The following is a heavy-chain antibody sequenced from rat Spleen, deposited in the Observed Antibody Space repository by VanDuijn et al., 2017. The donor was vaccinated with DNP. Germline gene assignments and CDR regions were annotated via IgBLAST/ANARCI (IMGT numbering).Heavy chain of an antibody. CDR2: ISYDGGST. D-gene: IGHD1-1*01. CDR1: GFTFSDYY. CDR3: ARQYYSGVDY. V-gene: IGHV5-22*01. Sequence: EVQLVESGGGLVQPGRSLKLSCAASGFTFSDYYMAWVRQAPTKGLEWVAYISYDGGSTYYGDSVKGRFTISRDNAKSTLYLQMNSLRSEDMATYYCARQYYSGVDYWGQGVMVTVSS. J-gene: IGHJ2*01.